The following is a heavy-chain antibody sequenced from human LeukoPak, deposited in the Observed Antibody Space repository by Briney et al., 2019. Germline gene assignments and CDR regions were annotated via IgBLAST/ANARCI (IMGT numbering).Heavy chain of an antibody. CDR1: GFTFSTYP. D-gene: IGHD6-13*01. CDR2: ISGGGGGT. CDR3: AKDPLYSRSWYYYFGH. J-gene: IGHJ4*02. Sequence: PGGSLRLSCAASGFTFSTYPMSWVRQAPGKGLEWVSTISGGGGGTYYADSVKGLFIISRDNSKNTLYLQMNSLRAEDTAVYYCAKDPLYSRSWYYYFGHWGQGALVTVSS. V-gene: IGHV3-23*01.